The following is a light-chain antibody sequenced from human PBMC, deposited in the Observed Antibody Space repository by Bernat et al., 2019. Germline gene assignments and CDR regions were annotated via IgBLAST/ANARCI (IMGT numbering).Light chain of an antibody. CDR2: GAS. Sequence: EIVLTQSPGTLSLSPGERATLSCRASQSVSSSYLAWYQQKPGQAPRLLIHGASSRATGIPGRFSGSGSGTDFTLTINRLEPEDFAVYYCQQYGSSPLYTFGQGTKLEIK. V-gene: IGKV3-20*01. CDR3: QQYGSSPLYT. CDR1: QSVSSSY. J-gene: IGKJ2*01.